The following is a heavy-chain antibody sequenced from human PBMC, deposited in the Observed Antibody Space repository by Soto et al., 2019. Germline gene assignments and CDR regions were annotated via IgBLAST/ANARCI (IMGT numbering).Heavy chain of an antibody. CDR1: GYSISSGYY. V-gene: IGHV4-38-2*01. CDR2: IYHSGTT. D-gene: IGHD3-3*02. J-gene: IGHJ5*02. CDR3: ASLPMFGVVRQDKRWLDP. Sequence: SETLSLTCAVSGYSISSGYYWGWIRQPPEKGLEWIGSIYHSGTTYYNPSLKSRVTMSVDTSRNQFSLKLTSVTAADTGVYYCASLPMFGVVRQDKRWLDPWGQGILVTVSS.